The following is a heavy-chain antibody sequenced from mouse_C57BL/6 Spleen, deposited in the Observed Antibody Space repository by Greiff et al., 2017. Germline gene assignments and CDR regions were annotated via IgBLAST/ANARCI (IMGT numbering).Heavy chain of an antibody. Sequence: EVMLVESGGGLVKPGGSLKLSCAASGFTFSDYGMHWVRQAPEKGLEWVAYISSGSSAIYYADTVKGRFTISRDNAKNTLFLQMTSLRSEDTAMYYCAREPNWAYFDYWGQGTTRTVSS. V-gene: IGHV5-17*01. CDR3: AREPNWAYFDY. D-gene: IGHD4-1*01. J-gene: IGHJ2*01. CDR1: GFTFSDYG. CDR2: ISSGSSAI.